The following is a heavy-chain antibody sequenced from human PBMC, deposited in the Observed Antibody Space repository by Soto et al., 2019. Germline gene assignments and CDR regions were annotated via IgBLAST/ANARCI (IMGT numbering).Heavy chain of an antibody. Sequence: GSLRLSCAASGFTFSSYWMHWVRQAPGKGLVWVSRINSDGSSTSYADSVKGRFTISRDNAKNTLYLQMNSLRAEDTAVYYCGREIREYSGYDGYFDYWGQGTLVTVSS. CDR2: INSDGSST. V-gene: IGHV3-74*01. D-gene: IGHD5-12*01. CDR3: GREIREYSGYDGYFDY. J-gene: IGHJ4*02. CDR1: GFTFSSYW.